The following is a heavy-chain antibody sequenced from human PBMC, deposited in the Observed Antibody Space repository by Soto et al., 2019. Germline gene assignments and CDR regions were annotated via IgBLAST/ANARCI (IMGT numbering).Heavy chain of an antibody. CDR3: ATVEGYCSSTSCPNWFDP. Sequence: ASVKVSCKVSGYTLTELSMHWVRQAPGKGLERMGGFDPEDGETIYAQKFQGRVTMTEDTSTDTAYMELSSLRSEDTAEYYCATVEGYCSSTSCPNWFDPWGQGTLVTVS. CDR2: FDPEDGET. V-gene: IGHV1-24*01. D-gene: IGHD2-2*01. J-gene: IGHJ5*02. CDR1: GYTLTELS.